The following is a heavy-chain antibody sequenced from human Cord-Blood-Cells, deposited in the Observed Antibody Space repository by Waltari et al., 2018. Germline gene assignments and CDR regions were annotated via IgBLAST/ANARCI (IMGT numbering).Heavy chain of an antibody. Sequence: QVQLQESGPGLVKPSQTLSLTCTVSGGSISSGGYSWSWIRQHPGKGLEWMGYIYYSGSTYYNPSLKSRVTISVDTSKNQFSLKLSSVTAADTAVYYCAREHLNSSTSCYDYWGQGTLVTVSS. CDR1: GGSISSGGYS. CDR3: AREHLNSSTSCYDY. V-gene: IGHV4-31*03. J-gene: IGHJ4*02. D-gene: IGHD2-2*01. CDR2: IYYSGST.